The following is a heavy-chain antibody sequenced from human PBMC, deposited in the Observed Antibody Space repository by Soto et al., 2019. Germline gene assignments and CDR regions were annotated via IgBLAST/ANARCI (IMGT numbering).Heavy chain of an antibody. CDR1: GLTFRNYA. Sequence: EEQLLESGGGLVQPGGSLRLSCAATGLTFRNYAMSWVRQAPGKGLEWVSGISANGVTTSYSDSVKGRFSISRDKSDNTNKLYLQMNSLRVDDTAIYDCASRGRYYSLDVWGHGTTVTVSS. V-gene: IGHV3-23*01. CDR3: ASRGRYYSLDV. J-gene: IGHJ6*02. CDR2: ISANGVTT. D-gene: IGHD3-16*01.